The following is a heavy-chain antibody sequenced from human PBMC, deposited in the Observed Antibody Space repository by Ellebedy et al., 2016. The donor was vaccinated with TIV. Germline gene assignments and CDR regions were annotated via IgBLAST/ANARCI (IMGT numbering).Heavy chain of an antibody. CDR3: ARGMDFYDSSGRINWFDP. D-gene: IGHD3-22*01. V-gene: IGHV4-4*02. CDR1: GGSISMSNW. CDR2: IYDSGTT. J-gene: IGHJ5*02. Sequence: MPSETLSLTCTVSGGSISMSNWWSWVRQPPGKGLEWIGEIYDSGTTNYNPSLRSRVTMSMDNSKNQFSLKLTSVTVADTAVYYCARGMDFYDSSGRINWFDPWGQGTLVAVSS.